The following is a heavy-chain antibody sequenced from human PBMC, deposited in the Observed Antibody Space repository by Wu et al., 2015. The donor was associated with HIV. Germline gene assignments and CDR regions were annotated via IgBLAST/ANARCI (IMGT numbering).Heavy chain of an antibody. CDR3: ARRPLNRFGELLPDNYYMDV. CDR2: ISTYNHNT. CDR1: GYTFTSYG. Sequence: QVQLVQSGAEVKKPGASVKVSCKASGYTFTSYGIIWVRQAPGQGLEWMGWISTYNHNTNFAQKLQGRVTMTTDTSTSTAYMELRSLRFDDTAVYYCARRPLNRFGELLPDNYYMDVWGKGTTVTVSS. V-gene: IGHV1-18*01. J-gene: IGHJ6*03. D-gene: IGHD3-10*02.